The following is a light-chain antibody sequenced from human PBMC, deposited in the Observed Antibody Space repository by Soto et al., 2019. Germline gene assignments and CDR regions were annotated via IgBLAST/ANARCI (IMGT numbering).Light chain of an antibody. CDR2: DVS. Sequence: DIQMTQSPSSLSGSVGDRVAITCQASEDIKTYLNWYQQKSGTAPKLLIYDVSNLEEGVPSRFSGSGSGADFTLAISSLQPEDVATYYCQQYDTPPITFGGGTKVDIK. CDR1: EDIKTY. CDR3: QQYDTPPIT. V-gene: IGKV1-33*01. J-gene: IGKJ4*01.